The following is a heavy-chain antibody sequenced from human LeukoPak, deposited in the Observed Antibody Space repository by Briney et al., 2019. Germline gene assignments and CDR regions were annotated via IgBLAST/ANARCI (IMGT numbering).Heavy chain of an antibody. V-gene: IGHV1-2*02. CDR3: AREGTYDSSGSDLVY. CDR2: INPNSGGT. Sequence: ASVKVSCKASGYTFTGYYMHWVRQAPGQGLEWMGWINPNSGGTNYAQKFQGRVTMTRDTSISTAYMELSRLRSDDTAVYYCAREGTYDSSGSDLVYWGQGTLVTVSS. J-gene: IGHJ4*02. CDR1: GYTFTGYY. D-gene: IGHD3-22*01.